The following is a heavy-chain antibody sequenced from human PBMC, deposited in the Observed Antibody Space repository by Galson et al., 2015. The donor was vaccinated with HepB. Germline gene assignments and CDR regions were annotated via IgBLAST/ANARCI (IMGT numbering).Heavy chain of an antibody. CDR3: ARRRYCSGGSCYRDKINWFDP. D-gene: IGHD2-15*01. V-gene: IGHV1-8*01. CDR2: RNPNSGNT. Sequence: SVKVSCKAPGYTFTSYDINWVRQATGQGLEWMGWRNPNSGNTGYAQKFQGRVTMTRNTSISTAYMELSSLRSEDTAVYYCARRRYCSGGSCYRDKINWFDPWGQGTLVTVSS. CDR1: GYTFTSYD. J-gene: IGHJ5*02.